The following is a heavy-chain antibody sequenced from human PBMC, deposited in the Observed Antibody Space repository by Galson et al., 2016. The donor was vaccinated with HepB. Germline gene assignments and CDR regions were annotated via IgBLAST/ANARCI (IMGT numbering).Heavy chain of an antibody. D-gene: IGHD2/OR15-2a*01. V-gene: IGHV4-4*02. J-gene: IGHJ5*02. Sequence: ETLSLTCAVSGGSISSRNWWTWVRQLPGKGLEWIGCIQNSGSTYYNPSVKSRLIISVDTSKNQFSLELSSVTAADTAVYYCARGLNIIGPWGQGTLVTVSS. CDR2: IQNSGST. CDR3: ARGLNIIGP. CDR1: GGSISSRNW.